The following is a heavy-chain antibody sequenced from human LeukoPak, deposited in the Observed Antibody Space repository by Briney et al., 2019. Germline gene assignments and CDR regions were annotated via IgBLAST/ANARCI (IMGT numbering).Heavy chain of an antibody. CDR1: GVTFSSYW. CDR2: IKEDGSEK. J-gene: IGHJ4*02. CDR3: ARGRFNYDSTGYSAFYY. D-gene: IGHD3-22*01. Sequence: GGSLRLSCAASGVTFSSYWMSWVRQAPGKGLEWVANIKEDGSEKYYVDSVKGRFTISRDNAKNSVYLQMNSLRAEDTAVYYCARGRFNYDSTGYSAFYYWGQGTLVTVSS. V-gene: IGHV3-7*01.